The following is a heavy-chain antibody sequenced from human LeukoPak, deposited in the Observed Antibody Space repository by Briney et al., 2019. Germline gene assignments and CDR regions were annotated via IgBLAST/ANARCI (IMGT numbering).Heavy chain of an antibody. CDR2: IYHSGST. Sequence: SETLSLTCAVSGYSISSGYYWGWIRQPPGKGLEWIGSIYHSGSTYYNPSLKSRVTISVDTSKNQFSLKLSSVTAADTAVYYCARHSIWSGPGPWGQGTLVTVSS. V-gene: IGHV4-38-2*01. CDR3: ARHSIWSGPGP. J-gene: IGHJ5*02. CDR1: GYSISSGYY. D-gene: IGHD3-3*01.